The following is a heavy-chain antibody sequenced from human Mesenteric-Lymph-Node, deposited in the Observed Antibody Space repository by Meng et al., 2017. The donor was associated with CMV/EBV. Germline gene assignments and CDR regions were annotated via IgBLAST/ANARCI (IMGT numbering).Heavy chain of an antibody. D-gene: IGHD6-19*01. J-gene: IGHJ4*02. Sequence: GESLKISCAASGFTFSSYAMSWVRQAPGKGLEWVSAISGSGGSTYYADSVKGRFTISRDNSKNTLYLQMNSLRAEDTAVYYCARLQWLVKYFDSWGQGTLVTVSS. V-gene: IGHV3-23*01. CDR1: GFTFSSYA. CDR3: ARLQWLVKYFDS. CDR2: ISGSGGST.